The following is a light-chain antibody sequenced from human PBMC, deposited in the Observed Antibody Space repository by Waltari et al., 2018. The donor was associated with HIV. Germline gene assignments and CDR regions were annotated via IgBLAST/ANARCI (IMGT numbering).Light chain of an antibody. V-gene: IGLV1-40*01. CDR2: GNS. CDR1: SSNIGAGYD. CDR3: QSYDSSMSLYV. Sequence: QSVLTQPPSVSGAPGQRVTISCTGSSSNIGAGYDVHWYQQLPGTAPKLLLYGNSNRPSGVPDRFSGSKSGTSASLAITGLQAEDEADYYCQSYDSSMSLYVFGTGTKVTVL. J-gene: IGLJ1*01.